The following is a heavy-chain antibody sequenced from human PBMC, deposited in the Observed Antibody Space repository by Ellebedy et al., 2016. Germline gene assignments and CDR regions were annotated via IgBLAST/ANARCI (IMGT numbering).Heavy chain of an antibody. Sequence: SETLSLTCTVSGDSISSYYWSWIRQPPGKGLEWIGYIYYSGSTNYNPSLKSRVTISVDTSKNQFSLKLSSVTAADTAVYYCARRSGVSDAFDIWGQGTMVTVSS. V-gene: IGHV4-59*08. CDR1: GDSISSYY. CDR2: IYYSGST. D-gene: IGHD5/OR15-5a*01. J-gene: IGHJ3*02. CDR3: ARRSGVSDAFDI.